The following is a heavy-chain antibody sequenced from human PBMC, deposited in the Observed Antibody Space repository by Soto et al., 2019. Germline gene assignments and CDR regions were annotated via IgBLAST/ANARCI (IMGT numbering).Heavy chain of an antibody. V-gene: IGHV2-26*01. Sequence: QVTLKESGPVLVKPTETLTLTCTVSGFSLSTARMGVSWIRQPPGKALEWLAHIFSNDEKSYSTSLKSRLTISKDTSKSQVVLTMTNMDPVDTATYYCARIRNYYDSSGQFDYWGQGTLVTVSS. D-gene: IGHD3-22*01. CDR3: ARIRNYYDSSGQFDY. CDR1: GFSLSTARMG. CDR2: IFSNDEK. J-gene: IGHJ4*02.